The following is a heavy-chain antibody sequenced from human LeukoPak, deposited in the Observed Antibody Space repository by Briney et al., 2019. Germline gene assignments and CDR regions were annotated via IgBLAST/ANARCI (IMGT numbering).Heavy chain of an antibody. CDR1: GFTFGNYA. V-gene: IGHV3-9*01. CDR2: ISWNSGSI. CDR3: AKDVGYQIYYYMDV. D-gene: IGHD2-2*01. J-gene: IGHJ6*03. Sequence: PGGSLRLSCVASGFTFGNYAMHWVRQVPGKGLEWVSGISWNSGSIAYADSVKGRFTISRDSAKNSLFLQMNSLRAEDAALYYCAKDVGYQIYYYMDVWGKGTTVTISS.